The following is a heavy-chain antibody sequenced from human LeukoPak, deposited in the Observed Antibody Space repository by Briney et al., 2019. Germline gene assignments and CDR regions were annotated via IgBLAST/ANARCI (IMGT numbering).Heavy chain of an antibody. J-gene: IGHJ4*02. CDR1: GYTFTSYY. Sequence: ASVKVSCKASGYTFTSYYMHWVRQAPGQGLEWMGWINPKSGVTNYAQKFQGRVTMTRDTSISTAYMELSRLRSDDTAIYYCARDLGVAVRPFSLYYWGQGTLVTVSS. V-gene: IGHV1-2*02. CDR3: ARDLGVAVRPFSLYY. D-gene: IGHD6-6*01. CDR2: INPKSGVT.